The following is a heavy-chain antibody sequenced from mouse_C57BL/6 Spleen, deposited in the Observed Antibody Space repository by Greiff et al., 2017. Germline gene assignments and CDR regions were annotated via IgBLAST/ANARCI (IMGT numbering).Heavy chain of an antibody. J-gene: IGHJ2*01. Sequence: EVQLQQSGPELVKPGDSVKISCKASGYSFTGYFMNWVMQSHGKSLEWIGRINPYNGDTFYNQKFKGKATLTVDKSSSTAHMELRSLTSEDSAVYYCARRGNYTYYFDYWGQGTTLTVSS. CDR2: INPYNGDT. V-gene: IGHV1-20*01. D-gene: IGHD2-1*01. CDR3: ARRGNYTYYFDY. CDR1: GYSFTGYF.